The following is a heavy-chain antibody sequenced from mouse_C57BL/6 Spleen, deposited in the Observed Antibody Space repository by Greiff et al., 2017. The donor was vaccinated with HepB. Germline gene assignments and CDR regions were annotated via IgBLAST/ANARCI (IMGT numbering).Heavy chain of an antibody. CDR1: GYTFTSYT. CDR3: AREEDQGFAY. Sequence: QVQLQQSGAELARPGASVKMSCKASGYTFTSYTMHWVKQRPGQGLEWIGYINPSSGYTKYNQKFKDKATLTADKSSSTAYMRLSSLTSEDSAVYYCAREEDQGFAYWGQGTLVTVSA. J-gene: IGHJ3*01. D-gene: IGHD3-2*02. V-gene: IGHV1-4*01. CDR2: INPSSGYT.